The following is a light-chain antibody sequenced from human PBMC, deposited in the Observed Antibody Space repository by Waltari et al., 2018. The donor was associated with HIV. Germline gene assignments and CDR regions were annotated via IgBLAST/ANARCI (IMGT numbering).Light chain of an antibody. CDR1: DIGTRS. Sequence: SYVLTQTPSVSVAPGKTANLTCEGPDIGTRSVHWYRQKPGQAPVLVIYYDGERPSGIAERFSGSNSGNTATLTISRVGVGDEADYYCQVWDANTDVVFGTGTKLTVL. V-gene: IGLV3-21*04. CDR2: YDG. CDR3: QVWDANTDVV. J-gene: IGLJ2*01.